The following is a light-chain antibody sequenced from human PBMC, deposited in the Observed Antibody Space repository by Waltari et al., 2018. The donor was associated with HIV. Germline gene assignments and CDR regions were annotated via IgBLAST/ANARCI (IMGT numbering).Light chain of an antibody. V-gene: IGLV1-47*01. CDR2: RDN. Sequence: QSVLTQPPSASGTPAQRVTIPCSGSSANIGNTVYWYQQLPGTAPKVLIYRDNQRPSGVPDRCSGSRSGTSASLDVSGLRSEDEATYFCAAWDDILSGWVFGGGTKLTVL. J-gene: IGLJ3*02. CDR3: AAWDDILSGWV. CDR1: SANIGNT.